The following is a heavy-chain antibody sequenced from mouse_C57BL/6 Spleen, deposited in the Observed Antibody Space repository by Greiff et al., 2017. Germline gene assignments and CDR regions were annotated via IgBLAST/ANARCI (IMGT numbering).Heavy chain of an antibody. D-gene: IGHD2-4*01. V-gene: IGHV1-81*01. J-gene: IGHJ2*01. CDR2: IYPRSGNT. CDR3: AKSEEPDDYGRRN. Sequence: VQLQQSGPELARPGASVKLSCKASGYTFTSYGISWVKQRTGQGLEWIGEIYPRSGNTYYNEKFKGKATLTADKSSSTAYMELRSLTSEDSAVEFCAKSEEPDDYGRRNWGQGTTLTVSS. CDR1: GYTFTSYG.